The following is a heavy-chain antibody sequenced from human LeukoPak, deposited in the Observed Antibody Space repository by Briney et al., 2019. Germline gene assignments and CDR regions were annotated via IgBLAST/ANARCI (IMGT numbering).Heavy chain of an antibody. V-gene: IGHV4-30-2*01. Sequence: PSQTLSLTCTVSGGSISSGGYYWSWIRQPPGKGLEWIGYIYHSGSTYYNPSLKSRVTISVDRSKNQFSLKLSSVTAADTAVYYCARGHSSSWYGRGGNWFDPWGQGTLVTVSS. J-gene: IGHJ5*02. CDR2: IYHSGST. CDR3: ARGHSSSWYGRGGNWFDP. D-gene: IGHD6-13*01. CDR1: GGSISSGGYY.